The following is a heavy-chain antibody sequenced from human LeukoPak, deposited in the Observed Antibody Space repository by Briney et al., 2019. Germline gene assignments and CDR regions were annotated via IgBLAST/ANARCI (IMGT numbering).Heavy chain of an antibody. J-gene: IGHJ4*02. V-gene: IGHV3-23*01. CDR3: AKGSPYYDFWSGYYVAYYFDY. D-gene: IGHD3-3*01. Sequence: GGSLRLSCAASGFTFSSYAMSWVRQAPGKGLEWVSAISGSGGSTYYADSVKGRFTIPRDNSKNTLYLQMNSLRAEDTAVYYCAKGSPYYDFWSGYYVAYYFDYWGQGTLVTVSS. CDR1: GFTFSSYA. CDR2: ISGSGGST.